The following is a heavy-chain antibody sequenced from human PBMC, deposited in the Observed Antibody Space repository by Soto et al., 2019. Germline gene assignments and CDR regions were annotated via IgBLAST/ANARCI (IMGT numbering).Heavy chain of an antibody. J-gene: IGHJ6*02. CDR3: AKCSFQVRGVMTYYYYGMDV. V-gene: IGHV3-23*01. CDR1: GFTFSSYA. Sequence: GGSLRLSCAASGFTFSSYAMSWVRQAPGKGLEWVSAISGSGGSTYYADSVKGRFTISRDNSKNTLYLQMNSLRAEDTAVYYCAKCSFQVRGVMTYYYYGMDVWGQGTTVTVSS. CDR2: ISGSGGST. D-gene: IGHD3-10*01.